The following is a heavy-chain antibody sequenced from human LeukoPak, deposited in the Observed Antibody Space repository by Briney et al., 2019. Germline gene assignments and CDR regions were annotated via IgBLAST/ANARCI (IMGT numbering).Heavy chain of an antibody. CDR2: ISSSSSTI. Sequence: GGSLRLSCAASGFTFSSYGMTWVRQAPGKGLEWVSYISSSSSTIYYADSVKGRFTISRDNAKNSLYLQMNSLRAEDTAVYYCARTMTTVRPAITPYYFDYWGQGTLVTVSS. D-gene: IGHD4-17*01. CDR3: ARTMTTVRPAITPYYFDY. V-gene: IGHV3-48*01. CDR1: GFTFSSYG. J-gene: IGHJ4*02.